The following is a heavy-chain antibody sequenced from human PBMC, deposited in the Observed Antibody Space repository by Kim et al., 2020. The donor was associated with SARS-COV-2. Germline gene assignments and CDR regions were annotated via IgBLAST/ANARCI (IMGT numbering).Heavy chain of an antibody. D-gene: IGHD6-6*01. J-gene: IGHJ3*02. V-gene: IGHV4-38-2*02. CDR3: ARTPVLTSIAAPAGAFD. CDR1: GYSISSGYY. CDR2: IYHSGST. Sequence: SETLSLTCTVSGYSISSGYYWGWIRQPPGKGLEWIGSIYHSGSTYYNPSLKSRVTISVDTSKNQFSLKLSSVTAADTAVYYCARTPVLTSIAAPAGAFD.